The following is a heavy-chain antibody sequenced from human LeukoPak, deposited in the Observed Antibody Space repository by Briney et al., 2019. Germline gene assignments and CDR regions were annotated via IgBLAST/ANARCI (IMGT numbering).Heavy chain of an antibody. J-gene: IGHJ4*02. D-gene: IGHD6-13*01. Sequence: PGGSLRLSCAASGFTFSSYSMNWVRQAPGKGLEWVSYISSSSSTIYYADSVKGRFTISRDNAKNSLYLQMNSLRDEDTAVYYCARGPQGLWSSSWELGDYWGQGTLVTVSS. CDR1: GFTFSSYS. V-gene: IGHV3-48*02. CDR3: ARGPQGLWSSSWELGDY. CDR2: ISSSSSTI.